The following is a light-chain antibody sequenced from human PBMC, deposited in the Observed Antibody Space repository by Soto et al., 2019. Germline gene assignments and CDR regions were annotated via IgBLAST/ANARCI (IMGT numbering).Light chain of an antibody. Sequence: EIVLTQSPGTLSVSPGGRAPLSSWPSQSVSTSYLAWYQQKPGQAPRLLIYGASSRATGIPDRFSGSGSGTDFTLTISRLEPEDFAVYYCQQYGNSRWTFGQGTKVDIK. CDR2: GAS. J-gene: IGKJ1*01. CDR3: QQYGNSRWT. CDR1: QSVSTSY. V-gene: IGKV3-20*01.